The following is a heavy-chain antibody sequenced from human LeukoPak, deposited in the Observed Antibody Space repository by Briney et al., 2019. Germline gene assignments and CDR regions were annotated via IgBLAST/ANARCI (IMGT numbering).Heavy chain of an antibody. CDR3: AKDHDSEDYYGSGSPLDY. D-gene: IGHD3-10*01. CDR1: GFTFSSYG. Sequence: GGSLRLSCAASGFTFSSYGMSWVRQAPGKGLEWVSAISGSGGSTYYADSVKGRFTISRDNSKNTLYLQMNSLRAEDTAVYYCAKDHDSEDYYGSGSPLDYWGQGTLVTVSS. CDR2: ISGSGGST. V-gene: IGHV3-23*01. J-gene: IGHJ4*02.